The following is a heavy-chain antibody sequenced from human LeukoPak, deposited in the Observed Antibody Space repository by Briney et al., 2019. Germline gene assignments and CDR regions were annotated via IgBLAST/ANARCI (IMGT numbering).Heavy chain of an antibody. Sequence: PGGSLRLACAASGFTFSDYYMSWIRQAPGKGLEWVSYISSSGSTIYYADSVKGRFTISRDNAKNSLYLQMNSLRAEDTAVYYCARAVTMIPHYFDYWGQGTLVTVSS. J-gene: IGHJ4*02. V-gene: IGHV3-11*04. D-gene: IGHD3-22*01. CDR2: ISSSGSTI. CDR1: GFTFSDYY. CDR3: ARAVTMIPHYFDY.